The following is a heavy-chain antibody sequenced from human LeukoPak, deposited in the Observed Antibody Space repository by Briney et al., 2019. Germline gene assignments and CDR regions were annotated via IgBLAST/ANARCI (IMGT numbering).Heavy chain of an antibody. J-gene: IGHJ6*02. Sequence: GRSLRLSCAASGFTFRSYGMHWVRQAPGKGLQWVAVNSYDGSDKYYADSVQGRFTISRDNSENTLYLQVNSLRAEDTAVYYCANGDEYYYYGMDVWGQGTTVTVSS. D-gene: IGHD7-27*01. CDR2: NSYDGSDK. V-gene: IGHV3-30*18. CDR1: GFTFRSYG. CDR3: ANGDEYYYYGMDV.